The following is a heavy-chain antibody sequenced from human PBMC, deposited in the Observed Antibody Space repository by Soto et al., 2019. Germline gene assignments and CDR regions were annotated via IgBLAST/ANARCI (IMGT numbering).Heavy chain of an antibody. J-gene: IGHJ4*02. CDR3: ARTTVVSGTPEFDH. CDR2: LSYDGSNK. CDR1: GFTFSDYS. Sequence: QVQLEESGGGVVQPGRSLRLSCAASGFTFSDYSLHWVRQAPGKGLEWVAVLSYDGSNKYNAESVKGRFNISRDNSKHTLYLEMNSLRAEDTAVYYCARTTVVSGTPEFDHWGQGTLVTVSS. D-gene: IGHD6-19*01. V-gene: IGHV3-30-3*01.